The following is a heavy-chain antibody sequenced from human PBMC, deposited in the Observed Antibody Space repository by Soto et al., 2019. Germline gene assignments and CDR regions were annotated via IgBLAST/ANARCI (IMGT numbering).Heavy chain of an antibody. CDR2: IWYDGSNK. D-gene: IGHD3-22*01. J-gene: IGHJ4*02. CDR3: ARDRMNSGYLDY. V-gene: IGHV3-33*01. CDR1: GFTFSSFG. Sequence: SLRLSCAASGFTFSSFGMHSVRQAPGKGLELVAVIWYDGSNKYYADSVKGRFTISRDNSKNTLYLQMNSLRAEDTAVYYCARDRMNSGYLDYWGQGTLVTVSS.